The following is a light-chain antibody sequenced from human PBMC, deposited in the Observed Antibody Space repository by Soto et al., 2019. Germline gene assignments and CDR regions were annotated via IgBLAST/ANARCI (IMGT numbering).Light chain of an antibody. Sequence: EVVLTQSPVTLSLSPGERATLSCRASQSVGSTYLAWYQQKPGQAPRLLIYGTSNRATGIPDRFSGSGSGTDFTLTISRLEPEDCAVYYCQQYGNSLWTFGQGTKVDIK. CDR2: GTS. CDR3: QQYGNSLWT. CDR1: QSVGSTY. V-gene: IGKV3-20*01. J-gene: IGKJ1*01.